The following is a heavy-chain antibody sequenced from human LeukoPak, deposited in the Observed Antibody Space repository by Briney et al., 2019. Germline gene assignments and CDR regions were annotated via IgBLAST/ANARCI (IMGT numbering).Heavy chain of an antibody. V-gene: IGHV1-2*02. D-gene: IGHD3-16*01. CDR1: GYTFTGYY. Sequence: ASVKVSCKASGYTFTGYYMHWVRQAPGQGLEWMGWISPNSGGTNYAQKFQGRVTMTRDTSISTAYMELSRLRSDDTAVYYCARDHVTAYGMDVWGQGTTVTVSS. CDR3: ARDHVTAYGMDV. CDR2: ISPNSGGT. J-gene: IGHJ6*02.